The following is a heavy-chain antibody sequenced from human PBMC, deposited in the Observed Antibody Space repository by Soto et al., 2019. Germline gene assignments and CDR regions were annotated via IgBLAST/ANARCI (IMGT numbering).Heavy chain of an antibody. V-gene: IGHV1-8*01. CDR1: GYTFTSYD. Sequence: QVQLVQSGAEVKKPGASVKVSCKASGYTFTSYDINWVRQATGQGLEWMGWMNPNSGNTGYAQKFQGRVTMTRNTSISTAYMELSSLRSEDTAVYYCTSEMRHTTTWYGAFNVWGQGAMITVSS. D-gene: IGHD3-10*01. J-gene: IGHJ3*01. CDR2: MNPNSGNT. CDR3: TSEMRHTTTWYGAFNV.